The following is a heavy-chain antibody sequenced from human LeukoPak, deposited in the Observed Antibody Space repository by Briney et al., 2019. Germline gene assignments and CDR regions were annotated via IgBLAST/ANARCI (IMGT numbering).Heavy chain of an antibody. V-gene: IGHV4-34*01. D-gene: IGHD3-22*01. CDR2: ISHSGSA. J-gene: IGHJ4*02. Sequence: SQTLSLTCAVYGGSFSGSDWSFIRQPPGKGLNWIGEISHSGSANYNPSLKNRLTISIHTTKSTFSLKLNYVTAVDTAVYYCARAHHYDSSAYDNHRVDYWGQGSLVTASS. CDR1: GGSFSGSD. CDR3: ARAHHYDSSAYDNHRVDY.